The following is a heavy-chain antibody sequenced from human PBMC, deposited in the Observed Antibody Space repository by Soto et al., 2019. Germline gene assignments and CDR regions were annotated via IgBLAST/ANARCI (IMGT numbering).Heavy chain of an antibody. Sequence: ASVKVSCTASGYTFTGYYMHWVRQAPGQGLEWMGWINPNSGGTNYAQKFQGWVTMTRDTSISTAYMELSRPRSDDTAVYYCARGVGGYYTRYYFDYWGQGTLVTVSS. J-gene: IGHJ4*02. CDR3: ARGVGGYYTRYYFDY. D-gene: IGHD3-3*01. V-gene: IGHV1-2*04. CDR2: INPNSGGT. CDR1: GYTFTGYY.